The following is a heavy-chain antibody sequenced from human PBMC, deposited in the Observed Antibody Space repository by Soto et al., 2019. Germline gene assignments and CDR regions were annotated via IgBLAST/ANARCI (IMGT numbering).Heavy chain of an antibody. J-gene: IGHJ4*02. Sequence: QAQLEQSGSEVKKSGSSVKVSCKASGDSFSSHAITWVRQAPGHGLEWMGGIIPVFGTPSYAQRFQGRLTITADKSTNTSYMELRSLRSEDTAVYFCARGGALSTSWYWGDGLDSWGQGTQVTVSS. CDR2: IIPVFGTP. D-gene: IGHD2-2*01. CDR3: ARGGALSTSWYWGDGLDS. CDR1: GDSFSSHA. V-gene: IGHV1-69*06.